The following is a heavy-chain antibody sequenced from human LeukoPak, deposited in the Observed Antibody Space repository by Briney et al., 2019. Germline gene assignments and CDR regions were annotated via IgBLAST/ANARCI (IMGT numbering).Heavy chain of an antibody. D-gene: IGHD3-10*01. CDR3: AKGTRITMVRGALDY. J-gene: IGHJ4*02. Sequence: PGRSLRLSCAASGFTFDDYAMHWVRQAPGKGLEWVSGISWNSGSIGYADSVKGRFTISRDNAKNSLYLQMNSLRAEDTALYYCAKGTRITMVRGALDYWGQGTLVTVSS. CDR1: GFTFDDYA. CDR2: ISWNSGSI. V-gene: IGHV3-9*01.